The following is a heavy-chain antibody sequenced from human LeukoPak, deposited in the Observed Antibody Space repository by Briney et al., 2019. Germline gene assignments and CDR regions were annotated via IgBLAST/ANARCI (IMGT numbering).Heavy chain of an antibody. Sequence: GGSLRLSCAASGFTVSSNYMSWVRQAPGKGLEWVSVIYSGGSTYYADSVKGRFTISRDYSKNTLYLQMNSLRAEDTAVYYCARGTVVVVPAEYYFDYWGQGTLVTVSS. V-gene: IGHV3-53*01. D-gene: IGHD2-2*01. CDR2: IYSGGST. CDR1: GFTVSSNY. CDR3: ARGTVVVVPAEYYFDY. J-gene: IGHJ4*02.